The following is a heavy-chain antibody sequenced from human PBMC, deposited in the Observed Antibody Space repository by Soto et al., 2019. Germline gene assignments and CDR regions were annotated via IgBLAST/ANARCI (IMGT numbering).Heavy chain of an antibody. CDR3: ARLGGVIAASDFDY. CDR1: GDSISTSGYY. V-gene: IGHV4-39*01. J-gene: IGHJ4*02. D-gene: IGHD2-15*01. Sequence: PPETLSLTCTVSGDSISTSGYYWGWVRQPPGKGLEWVGTIYYTGSTYYNPPLKSRVTMSLQTSKNQFSLNLTSVTAADTAVYYCARLGGVIAASDFDYWGQGALVTVSS. CDR2: IYYTGST.